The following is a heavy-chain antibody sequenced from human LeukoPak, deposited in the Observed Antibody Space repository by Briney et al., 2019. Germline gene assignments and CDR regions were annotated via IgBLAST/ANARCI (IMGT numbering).Heavy chain of an antibody. Sequence: PGGSLRLSCVASGFTFGDYAMGWVRQAPGKGLEWVSAITNSGGSTYYADSVKGRFTISRDNSENTLYLQMNSLRVEDTAVCYCVKEGLTPHFDYWGQGTLVTVSS. CDR1: GFTFGDYA. D-gene: IGHD3/OR15-3a*01. J-gene: IGHJ4*02. CDR2: ITNSGGST. CDR3: VKEGLTPHFDY. V-gene: IGHV3-23*01.